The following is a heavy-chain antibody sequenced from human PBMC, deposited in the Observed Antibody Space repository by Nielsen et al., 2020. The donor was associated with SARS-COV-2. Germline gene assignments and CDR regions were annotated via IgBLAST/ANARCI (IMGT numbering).Heavy chain of an antibody. Sequence: ASVKVSCKASGYTFTSYPISWVRQAPGQGLEWMGWINSDSGNTKYSQKFRGRVTITRDTSASTAYMELSGLSSEDTAVYYCARSRGCSATSCFFDYWGQGALVTVSS. J-gene: IGHJ4*02. CDR1: GYTFTSYP. CDR3: ARSRGCSATSCFFDY. CDR2: INSDSGNT. V-gene: IGHV1-3*04. D-gene: IGHD2-2*01.